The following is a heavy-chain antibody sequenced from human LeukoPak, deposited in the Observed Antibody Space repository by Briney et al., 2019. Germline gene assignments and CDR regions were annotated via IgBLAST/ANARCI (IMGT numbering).Heavy chain of an antibody. D-gene: IGHD5-18*01. CDR1: GYTFTSYG. J-gene: IGHJ4*02. V-gene: IGHV1-18*01. Sequence: ASVKVSCKASGYTFTSYGISWVRQAPGQGLEWMGWISAYNGNTNYAQKLQGRVTMTTDTSTSTAYMELRSLRSDDTAVYYCGRDRYTAMNRGPYYFDYWGQGTLVTVSS. CDR3: GRDRYTAMNRGPYYFDY. CDR2: ISAYNGNT.